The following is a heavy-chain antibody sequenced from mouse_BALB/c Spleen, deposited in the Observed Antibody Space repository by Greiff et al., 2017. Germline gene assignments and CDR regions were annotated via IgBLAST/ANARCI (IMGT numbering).Heavy chain of an antibody. CDR1: GFNIKDYY. CDR3: NPYGNPYAMDD. V-gene: IGHV14-4*02. CDR2: IDPENGDT. J-gene: IGHJ4*01. Sequence: EVQLQQSGAELVRSGASVKLSCTASGFNIKDYYMHWVKQRPEQGLEWIGWIDPENGDTEYAPKFQGKATMTADTSSNTAYLQLSSLTSEDTAVYYCNPYGNPYAMDDWGQGTSVTVSS. D-gene: IGHD2-1*01.